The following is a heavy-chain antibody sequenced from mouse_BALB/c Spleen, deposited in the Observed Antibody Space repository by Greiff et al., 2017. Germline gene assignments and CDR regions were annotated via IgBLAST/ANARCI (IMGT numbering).Heavy chain of an antibody. V-gene: IGHV5-15*02. CDR1: GFTFSDYG. Sequence: EVKLMESGGGLVQPGGSRKLSCAASGFTFSDYGMAWVRQAPGKGPEWVAFISNLAYSIYYADTVTGRFTISRENAKNTLYLEMSSLRSEDTAMYYCARGGYDDYFDYWGQGTTLTVSS. D-gene: IGHD2-14*01. CDR3: ARGGYDDYFDY. J-gene: IGHJ2*01. CDR2: ISNLAYSI.